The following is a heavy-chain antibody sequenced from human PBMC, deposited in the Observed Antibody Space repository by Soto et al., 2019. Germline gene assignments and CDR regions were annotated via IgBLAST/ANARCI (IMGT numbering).Heavy chain of an antibody. Sequence: QVQLVQSGAEVKKPGASVKVSCKASGYTFTSYNINWVRQATGQGLEWMGWMNPNSGNTGYAQKCQGRVTMTRNTSISTAYMEVSSLRSEDTAVYYCARDLFEWLPDSWFDPWGQGTLVTVSS. J-gene: IGHJ5*02. CDR2: MNPNSGNT. CDR1: GYTFTSYN. D-gene: IGHD3-3*01. V-gene: IGHV1-8*01. CDR3: ARDLFEWLPDSWFDP.